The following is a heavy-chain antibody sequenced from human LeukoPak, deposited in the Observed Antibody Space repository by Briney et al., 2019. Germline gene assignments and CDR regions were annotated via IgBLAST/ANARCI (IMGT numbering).Heavy chain of an antibody. CDR3: ATRVAVDFDY. V-gene: IGHV1-46*01. CDR2: ISPNGDST. Sequence: ASVKVSCKASGYTFTNYYMHWVRQAPGQGLEWMGVISPNGDSTSYAQKFQGRVTMTEDTSTDTAYMELSSLRSEDTAVYYCATRVAVDFDYWGQGTLVTVSS. J-gene: IGHJ4*02. D-gene: IGHD6-19*01. CDR1: GYTFTNYY.